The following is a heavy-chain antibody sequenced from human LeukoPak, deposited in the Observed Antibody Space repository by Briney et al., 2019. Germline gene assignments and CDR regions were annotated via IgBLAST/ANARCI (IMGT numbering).Heavy chain of an antibody. J-gene: IGHJ4*02. Sequence: TGGSLRLSCAASGFTFSSYAMSWVRQAPGKGLEWVSAISGSGGSTYYADSVKGRFTISRDNSKNTLYLQMNSLRAEDTAVYYCAKGGNCGSGNYYFDYWGQGTLVTVSS. CDR3: AKGGNCGSGNYYFDY. V-gene: IGHV3-23*01. CDR1: GFTFSSYA. D-gene: IGHD3-10*01. CDR2: ISGSGGST.